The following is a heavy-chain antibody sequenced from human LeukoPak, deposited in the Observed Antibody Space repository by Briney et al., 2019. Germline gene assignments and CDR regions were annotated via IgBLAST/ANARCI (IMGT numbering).Heavy chain of an antibody. Sequence: SVKVSCKASGGTFSSYAISWVRQAPGQGLEWMGRIIPILGIANYAQKFRGRVTITADKSTSTAYMELSSLRSEDTAVYYCARDGGPPTSVEMATIWPRAFDIWGQGTMVTVSS. CDR1: GGTFSSYA. CDR2: IIPILGIA. CDR3: ARDGGPPTSVEMATIWPRAFDI. D-gene: IGHD5-24*01. V-gene: IGHV1-69*04. J-gene: IGHJ3*02.